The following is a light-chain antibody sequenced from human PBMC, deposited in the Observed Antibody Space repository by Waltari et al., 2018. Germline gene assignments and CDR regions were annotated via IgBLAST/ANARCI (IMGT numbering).Light chain of an antibody. J-gene: IGLJ3*02. Sequence: QAALTQPASVSGSPGPSLPIPCTGSNSDVGNYNLVSWYQKHPGKAPKLIIYEVTNRPSGISDRFSGFKTGNTASLTISGLQAEDEADYYCCSYAGSWIWVFGGGTELTVL. CDR3: CSYAGSWIWV. CDR2: EVT. CDR1: NSDVGNYNL. V-gene: IGLV2-23*02.